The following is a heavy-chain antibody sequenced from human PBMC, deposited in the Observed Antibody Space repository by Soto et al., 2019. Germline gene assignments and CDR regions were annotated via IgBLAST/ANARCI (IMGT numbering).Heavy chain of an antibody. CDR3: AREGDFWSGLDYGLDV. Sequence: LRLSCEAYRFTFNVYEMNWVRQASGKGLEWVSYISSSSKTIYYADSAKGRFTISRDNAKNSLYLQMNSLRAEDTAVYYCAREGDFWSGLDYGLDVWGQGATVTVS. V-gene: IGHV3-48*03. CDR2: ISSSSKTI. D-gene: IGHD3-3*01. CDR1: RFTFNVYE. J-gene: IGHJ6*02.